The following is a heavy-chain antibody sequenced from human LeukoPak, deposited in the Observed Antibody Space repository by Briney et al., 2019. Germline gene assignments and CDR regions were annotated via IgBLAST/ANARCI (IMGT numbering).Heavy chain of an antibody. J-gene: IGHJ4*02. CDR2: IFYTGTT. V-gene: IGHV4-39*07. CDR3: ASTVYGGYNVYYFNY. CDR1: GGSISSNNYF. D-gene: IGHD4-17*01. Sequence: SETLSLTCTVSGGSISSNNYFWGWIRQPPGKGLEWIGSIFYTGTTYYNPSLKSPVTMSVDTSKNQSSLKLSSVIAADTAVYFCASTVYGGYNVYYFNYWGQGTLVTVSS.